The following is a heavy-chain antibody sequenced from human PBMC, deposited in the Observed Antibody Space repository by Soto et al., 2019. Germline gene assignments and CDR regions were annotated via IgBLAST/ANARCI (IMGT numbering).Heavy chain of an antibody. CDR1: GFTFSSYA. D-gene: IGHD5-12*01. J-gene: IGHJ6*02. CDR2: ISYDGSNK. V-gene: IGHV3-30-3*01. CDR3: ARDLEMATLLHYYGMDV. Sequence: PGGSLRLSCAVSGFTFSSYAMHWVRQSPGKGLEWVAVISYDGSNKYYAASVKGRFTISRDNSKNTLYLQMNSLRAEDTAVYYCARDLEMATLLHYYGMDVWGQGTTVTVSS.